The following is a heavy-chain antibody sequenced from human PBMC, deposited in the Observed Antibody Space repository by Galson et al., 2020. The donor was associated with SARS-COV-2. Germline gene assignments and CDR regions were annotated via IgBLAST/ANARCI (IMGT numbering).Heavy chain of an antibody. CDR1: GGSISSSSYY. CDR2: IYYSGST. V-gene: IGHV4-39*01. D-gene: IGHD6-13*01. Sequence: SQTLSLTCTVSGGSISSSSYYWGWIRQPPGKGLEWIGSIYYSGSTYYNPSLKSRVTISVDTSKNQFSLKLSSVTAGDTAVYYCARQQGQLALRTTPYWYFDLWGRGTLVNVSS. J-gene: IGHJ2*01. CDR3: ARQQGQLALRTTPYWYFDL.